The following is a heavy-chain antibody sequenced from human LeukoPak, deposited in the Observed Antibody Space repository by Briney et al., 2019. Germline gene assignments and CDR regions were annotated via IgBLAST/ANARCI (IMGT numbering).Heavy chain of an antibody. V-gene: IGHV1-69*01. CDR3: ARVWRGDYYDSSGYYFPSYFQH. J-gene: IGHJ1*01. CDR2: IIPIFGTA. CDR1: GGTFSSYA. Sequence: ASVKVSCKASGGTFSSYAISWVRQAPGQGLEWMGGIIPIFGTANYAQKFQGRVTITADESTSTAYMELSSLRSEDTAVYYCARVWRGDYYDSSGYYFPSYFQHWGQGTLVTASS. D-gene: IGHD3-22*01.